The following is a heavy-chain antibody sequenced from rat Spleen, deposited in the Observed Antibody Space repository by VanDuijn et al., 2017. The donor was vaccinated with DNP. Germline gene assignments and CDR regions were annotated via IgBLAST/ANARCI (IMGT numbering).Heavy chain of an antibody. D-gene: IGHD1-9*01. CDR3: TREGTYYGSRWFAY. Sequence: EVHLVESGGGLVQPGRSLKLSCAASGFTFSDYNMAWVRQAPKKGLEWVATISSSGGSTYYRDSVKGRFTISRDNAKSTLFLQMDSLTSEDTATYYCTREGTYYGSRWFAYWGQGTLVTVSS. V-gene: IGHV5-7*01. CDR2: ISSSGGST. CDR1: GFTFSDYN. J-gene: IGHJ3*01.